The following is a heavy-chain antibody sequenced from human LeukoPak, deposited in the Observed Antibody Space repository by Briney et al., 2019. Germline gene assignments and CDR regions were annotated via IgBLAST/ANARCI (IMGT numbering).Heavy chain of an antibody. CDR1: GGSISSSSYY. J-gene: IGHJ5*02. CDR2: IYYSGST. V-gene: IGHV4-39*07. D-gene: IGHD3-10*01. CDR3: ARGNPRSPPRITMVRGVSGWFDP. Sequence: SETLSLTCTVSGGSISSSSYYWGWIRQPPGKGLEWIGSIYYSGSTYYNPSLKSRVTISVDTSKNQFSLKLSSVTAADTAVYYCARGNPRSPPRITMVRGVSGWFDPWGQGTLVTVSS.